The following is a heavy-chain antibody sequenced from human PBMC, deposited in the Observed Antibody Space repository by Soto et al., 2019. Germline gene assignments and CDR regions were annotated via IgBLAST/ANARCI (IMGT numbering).Heavy chain of an antibody. D-gene: IGHD4-17*01. CDR3: ARDFYGDAAPTFFDI. J-gene: IGHJ3*02. CDR2: IWYDGGNK. V-gene: IGHV3-33*01. CDR1: GFTFSTYG. Sequence: QVQLVESGGGVVQPGRSLRLPCAASGFTFSTYGMHWVRQAPGKGLEWVAVIWYDGGNKYYTDSVKGRFIISRDNSKNTLYLQMNSVRAEDTALYYCARDFYGDAAPTFFDIWGQGTMVTVSS.